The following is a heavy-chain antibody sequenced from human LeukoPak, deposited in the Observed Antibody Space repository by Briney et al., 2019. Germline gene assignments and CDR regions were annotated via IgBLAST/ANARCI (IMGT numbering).Heavy chain of an antibody. V-gene: IGHV3-33*06. J-gene: IGHJ1*01. CDR1: GFTFSKYG. D-gene: IGHD3-22*01. CDR2: IWSDGSNK. CDR3: AKDDSSGTRSFQH. Sequence: GRSLRLSCAASGFTFSKYGMHWVRQAPGKGLEWVAVIWSDGSNKYYADSVKGRFTISRDNSKNTLSLQMNDLGAEDTAVYYCAKDDSSGTRSFQHWGQGTLVTVSS.